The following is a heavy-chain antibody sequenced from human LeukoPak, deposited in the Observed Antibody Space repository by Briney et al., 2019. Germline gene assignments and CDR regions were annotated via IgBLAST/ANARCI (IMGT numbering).Heavy chain of an antibody. J-gene: IGHJ6*02. V-gene: IGHV3-74*01. CDR2: INSDGSST. CDR1: GFTFSSCW. D-gene: IGHD2-21*01. Sequence: PGGSLRLSCAASGFTFSSCWMHWVRQAPGKGLVWVSRINSDGSSTSYADSVKGRFTISRDNAKNTLYLQMNSLRAEDTAVYYCARDHLGISTAPGGYYYYGMDVWGQGTTVTVSS. CDR3: ARDHLGISTAPGGYYYYGMDV.